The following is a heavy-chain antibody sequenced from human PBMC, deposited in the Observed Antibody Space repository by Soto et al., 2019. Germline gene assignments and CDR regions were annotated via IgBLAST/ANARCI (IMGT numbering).Heavy chain of an antibody. Sequence: SETLSLTRTVSGGSISSYYWSWIRQPPGKGLEWIGYIYYSGRTNYNPSLKSRVTISVDTAKTQFSLKLSSVTAADTAVYYCARSGGAGPGVEWAQGTLVTVSS. CDR3: ARSGGAGPGVE. CDR2: IYYSGRT. V-gene: IGHV4-59*01. J-gene: IGHJ4*02. D-gene: IGHD6-13*01. CDR1: GGSISSYY.